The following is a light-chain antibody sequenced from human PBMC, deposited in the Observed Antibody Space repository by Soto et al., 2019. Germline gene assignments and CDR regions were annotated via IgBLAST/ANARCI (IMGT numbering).Light chain of an antibody. CDR2: GSC. CDR3: QQFHIWPMFT. V-gene: IGKV3-15*01. CDR1: QSVTSS. Sequence: IVVTQSPATLSVFPGERATLSCRASQSVTSSLAWYQQKPGQAPRLLIYGSCTRATGIPARFSGSASGTEFTLTNSSLQSEDAAVYYCQQFHIWPMFTFGPGTKVDIK. J-gene: IGKJ3*01.